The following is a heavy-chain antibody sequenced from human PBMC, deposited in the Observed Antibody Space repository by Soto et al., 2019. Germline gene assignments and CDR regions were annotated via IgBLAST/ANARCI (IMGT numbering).Heavy chain of an antibody. Sequence: QVQLVQSGAEVKMPGSSVKVSCRASGDTFSSYTVNWLRQAPGRGLEWMGRIIPVLTTTDYAQKFRGRVMFTADKSSNTVYMELTSLSSDDTAVYYCARRRYCGYDCYHKHYYGMDVWGQGTTVTVAS. D-gene: IGHD2-21*02. CDR1: GDTFSSYT. V-gene: IGHV1-69*08. CDR3: ARRRYCGYDCYHKHYYGMDV. J-gene: IGHJ6*02. CDR2: IIPVLTTT.